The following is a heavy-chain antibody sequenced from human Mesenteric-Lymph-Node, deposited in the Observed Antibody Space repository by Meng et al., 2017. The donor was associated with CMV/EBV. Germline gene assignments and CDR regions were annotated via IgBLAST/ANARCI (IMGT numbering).Heavy chain of an antibody. CDR3: ARRNFGDYPIDY. Sequence: SCKASGYSFTIYWINWVRQMPGKGLEWMGKIDPSDSYTNYSPSFQGHVTFSVDKSTGTAYLQWSSLKASDTAMYYCARRNFGDYPIDYWGQGTLVTVSS. CDR1: GYSFTIYW. J-gene: IGHJ4*02. V-gene: IGHV5-10-1*01. CDR2: IDPSDSYT. D-gene: IGHD4-17*01.